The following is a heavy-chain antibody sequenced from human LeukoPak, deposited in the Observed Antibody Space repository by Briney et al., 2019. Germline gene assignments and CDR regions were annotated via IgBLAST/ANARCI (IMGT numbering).Heavy chain of an antibody. CDR3: ARDISLAYYGSGSCGDY. V-gene: IGHV1-46*01. J-gene: IGHJ4*02. CDR2: INPSGGST. D-gene: IGHD3-10*01. Sequence: ASVKVSCKASGYTFTSYYMHWVRQAPGQGLEWMGIINPSGGSTSYAQKLQGRVTMTRDTSTSTVYMELSSLRSEDTAVYYCARDISLAYYGSGSCGDYWGQGTLVTVSS. CDR1: GYTFTSYY.